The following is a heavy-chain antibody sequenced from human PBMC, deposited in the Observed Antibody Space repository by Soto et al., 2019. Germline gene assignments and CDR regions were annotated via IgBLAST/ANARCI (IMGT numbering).Heavy chain of an antibody. CDR1: GGSFRGSY. V-gene: IGHV4-34*01. Sequence: SETLSLTCAVYGGSFRGSYWSWIRQSPGKGLEWIGEINHSGDSNYNPSLKSRVTISVDTSENQFSLNLRSVTAADTAVYYCARVYGYFYYYYMDIWGKGTTVTVSS. D-gene: IGHD3-16*01. CDR3: ARVYGYFYYYYMDI. J-gene: IGHJ6*03. CDR2: INHSGDS.